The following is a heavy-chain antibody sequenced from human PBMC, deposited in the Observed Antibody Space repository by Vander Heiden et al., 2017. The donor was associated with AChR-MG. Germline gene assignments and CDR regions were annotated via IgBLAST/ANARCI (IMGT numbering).Heavy chain of an antibody. CDR2: IYYSGST. CDR3: ARDIAMVRGVVDYYYGMDV. Sequence: QVQLQESGPGLVQPSQTLSLTCTVPGGSISSRGYYGSWIRQHPGKGLEWIGYIYYSGSTYYNPSLKSRVTISVDTSKNQFSLKLSSVTAADTAVYYCARDIAMVRGVVDYYYGMDVWGQGTTVTVSS. J-gene: IGHJ6*02. D-gene: IGHD3-10*01. V-gene: IGHV4-31*03. CDR1: GGSISSRGYY.